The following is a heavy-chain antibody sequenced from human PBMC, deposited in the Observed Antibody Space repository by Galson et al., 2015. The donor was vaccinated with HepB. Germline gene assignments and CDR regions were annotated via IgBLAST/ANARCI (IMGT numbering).Heavy chain of an antibody. Sequence: LSLTCTVSGGSINSNHYYWTWIRQHPGKGLEWIGYILYTGSTYYNPSLESRVTISLDTSKNQIFLQLRSVTAADTAVYYCATSNWQQVLAAFDIWGQGTMVTVSS. J-gene: IGHJ3*02. CDR2: ILYTGST. V-gene: IGHV4-31*03. CDR1: GGSINSNHYY. D-gene: IGHD7-27*01. CDR3: ATSNWQQVLAAFDI.